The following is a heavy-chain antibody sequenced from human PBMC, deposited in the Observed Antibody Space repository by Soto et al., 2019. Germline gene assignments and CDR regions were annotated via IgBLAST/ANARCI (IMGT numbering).Heavy chain of an antibody. D-gene: IGHD3-22*01. CDR3: ARDLRPYYDSSLSPDAFDI. CDR2: ISAYNGNT. J-gene: IGHJ3*02. Sequence: GASVKVSCKASGYTFTSYGISWVRQAPGQGLEWMGWISAYNGNTNYAQKLQGRVTMTTDTSTSTAYMELRSLRSDDTAVYYCARDLRPYYDSSLSPDAFDIWGQGTMVTASS. CDR1: GYTFTSYG. V-gene: IGHV1-18*01.